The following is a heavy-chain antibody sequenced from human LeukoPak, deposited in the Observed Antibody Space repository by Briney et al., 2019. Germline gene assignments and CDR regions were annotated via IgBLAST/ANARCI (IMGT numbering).Heavy chain of an antibody. J-gene: IGHJ6*02. V-gene: IGHV3-48*02. Sequence: QTGGSLRLSCAASGFTFSGYSMNWVRQAPGKGLEWVSYISSSSSTIYYADSVKGRFTISRDNAKNSLYLQMNSLRDEDTAVYYCARDGYYDFWSGYPLGGYYGMDVWGQGTTVTVSS. CDR3: ARDGYYDFWSGYPLGGYYGMDV. CDR2: ISSSSSTI. D-gene: IGHD3-3*01. CDR1: GFTFSGYS.